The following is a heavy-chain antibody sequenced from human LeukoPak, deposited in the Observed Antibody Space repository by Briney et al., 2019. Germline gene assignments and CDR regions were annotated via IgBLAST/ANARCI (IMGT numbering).Heavy chain of an antibody. D-gene: IGHD3-22*01. J-gene: IGHJ6*02. V-gene: IGHV3-30-3*01. CDR1: GFTFSSYA. CDR2: ISYDGSNK. Sequence: QSGGSLRLSCAASGFTFSSYAMHWVRQAPGKGLEWVAVISYDGSNKYYADSVKGRFTISRDNSKNTLYLQMNSLRAEDTAVYYCARHNTHPKYYYDSSGYEDGMDVWSQGTTVTVSS. CDR3: ARHNTHPKYYYDSSGYEDGMDV.